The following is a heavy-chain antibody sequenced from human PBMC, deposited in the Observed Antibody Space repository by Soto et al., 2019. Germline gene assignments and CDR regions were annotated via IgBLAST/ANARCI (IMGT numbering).Heavy chain of an antibody. CDR1: GYRFASYW. CDR3: ATRIAHKDPSSSRPTSPWLDP. D-gene: IGHD1-1*01. J-gene: IGHJ5*02. V-gene: IGHV5-51*01. Sequence: EVQLVQSGAEVKKPGESLKISCKGSGYRFASYWIGWVRQMPGKGLEWVGIIYPGDSDTKYSPSFEGQVTISADKSISTAYLQWNSLQASDTAMYYCATRIAHKDPSSSRPTSPWLDPLGQGTLVTVSS. CDR2: IYPGDSDT.